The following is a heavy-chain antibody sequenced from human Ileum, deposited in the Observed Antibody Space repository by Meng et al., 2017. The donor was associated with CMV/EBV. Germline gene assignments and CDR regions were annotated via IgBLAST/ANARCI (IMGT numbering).Heavy chain of an antibody. CDR2: MYYRGSA. V-gene: IGHV4-39*07. Sequence: LQLQESGPGLVKPSETLSLTCTVSGGSISSSNYYWGWIRQPPGKGLEWIGSMYYRGSAYYNPSLKSRVTISVDTSKNQFSLKLSSVTAADTAVYYCAADYYDSSGYHDLTFEYWGQGILVTVSS. J-gene: IGHJ4*02. CDR1: GGSISSSNYY. CDR3: AADYYDSSGYHDLTFEY. D-gene: IGHD3-22*01.